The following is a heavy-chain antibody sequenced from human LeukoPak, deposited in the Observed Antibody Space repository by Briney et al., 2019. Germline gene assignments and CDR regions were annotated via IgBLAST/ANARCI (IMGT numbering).Heavy chain of an antibody. Sequence: GGSLRLSCAASGFTFSSYGMHWVRQAPGKGLEWVAFIRYDGSNKYYADSVKGRFTISRDNSKNTLYLQMNSLRAEDTAAYYCARDFSSGGGQFDYWGQGTLVTVSS. D-gene: IGHD3-16*01. J-gene: IGHJ4*02. V-gene: IGHV3-30*02. CDR3: ARDFSSGGGQFDY. CDR2: IRYDGSNK. CDR1: GFTFSSYG.